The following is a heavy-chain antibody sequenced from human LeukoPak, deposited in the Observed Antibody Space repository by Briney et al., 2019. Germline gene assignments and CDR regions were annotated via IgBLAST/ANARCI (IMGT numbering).Heavy chain of an antibody. V-gene: IGHV4-61*02. CDR1: GGSISSGSYY. J-gene: IGHJ4*02. CDR3: ARAPPRWGYSYGWKPGDYFDY. CDR2: FYTSGST. Sequence: SETLSLTCTVSGGSISSGSYYWSWIRQPAGKGLEWIGRFYTSGSTYYNPSLKSRVTISVDTSKNQFSLKLSSVTAADTAVYYCARAPPRWGYSYGWKPGDYFDYWGQGTLVTVSS. D-gene: IGHD5-18*01.